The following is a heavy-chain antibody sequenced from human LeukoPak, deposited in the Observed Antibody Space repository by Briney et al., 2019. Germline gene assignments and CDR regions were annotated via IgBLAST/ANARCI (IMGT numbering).Heavy chain of an antibody. V-gene: IGHV1-69*04. CDR1: GGTFSSYA. J-gene: IGHJ4*02. CDR3: ARDYYDSSGYYSPW. D-gene: IGHD3-22*01. CDR2: IIPILGIA. Sequence: GASVKVSCEASGGTFSSYAISWVRQAPGQGLEWMGRIIPILGIANYAQKFQGRVTITADKSTSTAYMELSSLRSEDTAVYYCARDYYDSSGYYSPWWGQGTLVTVSS.